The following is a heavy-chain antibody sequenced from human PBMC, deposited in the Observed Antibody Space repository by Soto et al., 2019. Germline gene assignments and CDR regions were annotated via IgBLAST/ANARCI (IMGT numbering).Heavy chain of an antibody. CDR2: INSANGNT. J-gene: IGHJ4*02. CDR1: GYTFTNYA. Sequence: QVHLVQSGAEEKRPGASVKVSCKASGYTFTNYAIHWVRQAPGQRLEWMGWINSANGNTQYSQKFQGRLTITRDTSASTVTMDLSSLRSEDTAVYYCARGGGGLRLGELPFFDYWGQGTLVTVSS. V-gene: IGHV1-3*05. CDR3: ARGGGGLRLGELPFFDY. D-gene: IGHD3-16*01.